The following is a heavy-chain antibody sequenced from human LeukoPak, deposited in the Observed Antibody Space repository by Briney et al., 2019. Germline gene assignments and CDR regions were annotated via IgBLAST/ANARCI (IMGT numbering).Heavy chain of an antibody. CDR1: GGSFSSNF. J-gene: IGHJ4*02. D-gene: IGHD3-10*01. CDR2: IYPSGNT. V-gene: IGHV4-4*07. CDR3: AREDGSGSYPDY. Sequence: SETLSLTCTVSGGSFSSNFWSWVRQPAGKGLEWIGRIYPSGNTNYNPSLKGRVTLSVDTSKTQFSLRLSSVTAADTAVYYCAREDGSGSYPDYWGQATLVTVSS.